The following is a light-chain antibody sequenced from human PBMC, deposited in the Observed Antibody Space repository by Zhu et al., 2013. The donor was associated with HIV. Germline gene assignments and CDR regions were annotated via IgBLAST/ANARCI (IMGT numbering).Light chain of an antibody. CDR2: GAS. CDR1: QSVTSSY. Sequence: EIVLTQSPAILSVSPGERATLSCRASQSVTSSYLAWYQQRAGQPPRLLIYGASSRATGIPDRFSGSGSGTDFTLTISSLQPEDVATYYCQKYKRGFTFGPGTKVDLK. CDR3: QKYKRGFT. V-gene: IGKV3-20*01. J-gene: IGKJ3*01.